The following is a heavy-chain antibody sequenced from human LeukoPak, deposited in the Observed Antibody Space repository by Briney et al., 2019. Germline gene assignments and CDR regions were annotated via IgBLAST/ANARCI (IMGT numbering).Heavy chain of an antibody. V-gene: IGHV4-34*01. CDR2: INHNGST. D-gene: IGHD5-24*01. CDR3: ARDGERWLIRTRGFDY. J-gene: IGHJ4*02. Sequence: SETLSLTCAVYGGSFSGYYWSWIRQPPGKGLEWIGEINHNGSTNYNPSLKSRVTISVDTSKNQFSLKLSSVTAADTSVYYCARDGERWLIRTRGFDYWGQGTLVTVSS. CDR1: GGSFSGYY.